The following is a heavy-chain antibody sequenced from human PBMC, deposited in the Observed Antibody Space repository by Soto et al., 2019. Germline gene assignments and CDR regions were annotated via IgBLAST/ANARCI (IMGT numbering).Heavy chain of an antibody. CDR3: AASSSIAATKIDY. Sequence: SETLSLTCTVSGGSISSYYWIWIRQPPGKGLEWIGYIYYSGTNNYNPSLKSRVTISVDTSKNQFSLKLSSVTAADTAVYYCAASSSIAATKIDYWGQGTRVTVSS. CDR2: IYYSGTN. CDR1: GGSISSYY. J-gene: IGHJ4*02. V-gene: IGHV4-59*08. D-gene: IGHD2-15*01.